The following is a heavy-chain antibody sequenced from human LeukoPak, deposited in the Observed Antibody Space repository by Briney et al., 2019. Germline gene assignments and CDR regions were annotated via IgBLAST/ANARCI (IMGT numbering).Heavy chain of an antibody. CDR1: GFIFSNYG. Sequence: GGSLRLSCVASGFIFSNYGMSWVRQAPGKGLEWVGRIKSKTDGGTTDYAAPVKGRFTISRDDSKNTLYLQMNSLKTEDTAVYYCTTKGTTVTRGDYWGQGTLVTVSS. D-gene: IGHD4-17*01. CDR3: TTKGTTVTRGDY. CDR2: IKSKTDGGTT. J-gene: IGHJ4*02. V-gene: IGHV3-15*01.